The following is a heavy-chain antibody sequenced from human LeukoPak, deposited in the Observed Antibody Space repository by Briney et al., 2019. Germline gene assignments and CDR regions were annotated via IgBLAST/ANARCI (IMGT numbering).Heavy chain of an antibody. V-gene: IGHV3-23*01. CDR2: ISGSGGST. CDR1: GITFSSYA. Sequence: GGSLRLSCAASGITFSSYAMSWVRQAPGKGLEWVSGISGSGGSTYYADSVKGRFTISRDNSKNTLYLQMNSLRAEDTAVYYCAKDWYNYDSIHYYWDAFDIWGQGPMVTVSS. J-gene: IGHJ3*02. CDR3: AKDWYNYDSIHYYWDAFDI. D-gene: IGHD3-22*01.